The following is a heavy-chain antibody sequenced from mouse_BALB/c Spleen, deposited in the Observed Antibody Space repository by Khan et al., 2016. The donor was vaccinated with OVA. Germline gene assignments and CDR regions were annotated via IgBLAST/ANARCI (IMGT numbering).Heavy chain of an antibody. J-gene: IGHJ1*01. D-gene: IGHD1-1*01. CDR3: ARSLITTGYFDF. Sequence: EVELVESGGGLVQPGGSRKLSCAASGFTFSSFGMHWVRQAPEKGLEWVAYISSGSATIYYADIVKGRFTISRDNPKNTLFLQMTSLRSETTAICYCARSLITTGYFDFWGAGTTVTFSS. CDR2: ISSGSATI. V-gene: IGHV5-17*02. CDR1: GFTFSSFG.